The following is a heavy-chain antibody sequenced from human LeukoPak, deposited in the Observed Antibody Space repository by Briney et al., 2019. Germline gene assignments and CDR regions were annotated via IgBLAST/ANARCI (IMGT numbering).Heavy chain of an antibody. V-gene: IGHV4-38-2*02. CDR3: ASNVGDGYIDY. CDR1: GYSISSGYY. D-gene: IGHD5-24*01. J-gene: IGHJ4*02. Sequence: PSETLSLTCTVSGYSISSGYYWGWIRQPPGKGLEWIGSIYHSGSTYYNPSLKSRVTISVDTSKNQFSLKLSSVTAADTAVYYCASNVGDGYIDYWGQGTLVTVSS. CDR2: IYHSGST.